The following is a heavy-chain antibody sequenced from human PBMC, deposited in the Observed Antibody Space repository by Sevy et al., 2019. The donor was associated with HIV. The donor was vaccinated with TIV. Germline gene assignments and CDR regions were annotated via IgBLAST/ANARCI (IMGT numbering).Heavy chain of an antibody. V-gene: IGHV3-23*01. CDR1: GFSFSSYW. CDR2: FSFGCGKI. J-gene: IGHJ4*02. CDR3: AREGCTKPHDY. Sequence: GGSLRLSCAASGFSFSSYWMSWVRQTPGKGLVWVSTFSFGCGKINYADSVKGRFTISRDDSRNTFYLQMNSRRAEDTAIYYCAREGCTKPHDYWGQGTVVTVSS. D-gene: IGHD2-8*01.